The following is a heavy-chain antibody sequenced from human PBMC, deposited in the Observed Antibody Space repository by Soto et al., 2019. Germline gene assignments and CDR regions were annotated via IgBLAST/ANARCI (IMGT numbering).Heavy chain of an antibody. Sequence: QVQLQQSGPGLVKPSETLSLTCSVSSGPTSSHNWGWIRQTPGRGLEWIGYVYSTGGTSYNPSLNCRVTISADTSTNHISLTLTSVTAADTAVYYCVRQGIGNLHGLVDVWGQRTTVRVSS. J-gene: IGHJ6*02. V-gene: IGHV4-59*08. D-gene: IGHD1-1*01. CDR3: VRQGIGNLHGLVDV. CDR1: SGPTSSHN. CDR2: VYSTGGT.